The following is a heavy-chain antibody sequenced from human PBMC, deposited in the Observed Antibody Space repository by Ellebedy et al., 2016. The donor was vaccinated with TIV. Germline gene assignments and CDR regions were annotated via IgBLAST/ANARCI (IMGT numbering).Heavy chain of an antibody. Sequence: MPGGSLRLSCTVSGGSISTYFWSWIRQPPGKGLEWIGFIYNNEGTNYNPSLKSRVTISVDKSKNQFSLTLSAVTAADTAVYYCARDKEHTHGRTFGSWGQGTPVTVSS. CDR1: GGSISTYF. V-gene: IGHV4-59*01. D-gene: IGHD1/OR15-1a*01. CDR2: IYNNEGT. CDR3: ARDKEHTHGRTFGS. J-gene: IGHJ4*02.